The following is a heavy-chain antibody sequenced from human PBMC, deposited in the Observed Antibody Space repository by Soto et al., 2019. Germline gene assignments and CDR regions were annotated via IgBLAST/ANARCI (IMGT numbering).Heavy chain of an antibody. CDR1: DGSISGNF. Sequence: SETLSLTCTVSDGSISGNFLTWIRQPAGKGLEWIVRISSNGNTDYNPSLKSRVTMSIDTSKNHFSLDLISVTASDTAIYYCAREVWVAGLLYYFDFWGQGTLVTVSS. J-gene: IGHJ4*02. D-gene: IGHD6-19*01. V-gene: IGHV4-4*07. CDR2: ISSNGNT. CDR3: AREVWVAGLLYYFDF.